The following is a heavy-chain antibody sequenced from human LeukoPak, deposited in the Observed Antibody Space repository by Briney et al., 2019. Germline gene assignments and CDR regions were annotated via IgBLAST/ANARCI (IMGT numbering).Heavy chain of an antibody. D-gene: IGHD2-21*02. CDR3: ARWLVTKSGYYYGMDV. J-gene: IGHJ6*04. Sequence: WETLSLTCTVSGDPISSYYWSWVPQTPGRGLEGIGYIYYSANINYKPPLTRRVTISVDTSKNQFSLKLSSVTAADTAVYYCARWLVTKSGYYYGMDVWGEGTTVTVSS. CDR1: GDPISSYY. CDR2: IYYSANI. V-gene: IGHV4-59*01.